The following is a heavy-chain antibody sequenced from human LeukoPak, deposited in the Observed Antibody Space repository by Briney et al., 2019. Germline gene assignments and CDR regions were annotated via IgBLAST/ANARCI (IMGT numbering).Heavy chain of an antibody. CDR2: IYTSGST. CDR3: ARDLYSYGYNWYFDL. V-gene: IGHV4-4*07. CDR1: GGSISSYY. D-gene: IGHD5-18*01. J-gene: IGHJ2*01. Sequence: SETLSLTCTVSGGSISSYYRSWIRQPAGKGLEWIGRIYTSGSTNYNPSLKSRVTMSVDTSKNQFSLKLSSVTAADTAVYYCARDLYSYGYNWYFDLWGRGTLVTVSS.